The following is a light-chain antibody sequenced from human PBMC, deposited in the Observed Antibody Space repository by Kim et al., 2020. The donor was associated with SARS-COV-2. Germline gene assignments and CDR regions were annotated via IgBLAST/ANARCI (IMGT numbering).Light chain of an antibody. V-gene: IGKV1-5*03. CDR3: QQYNSYPWT. Sequence: ASVGDRVTITCRASQSIGYWLAWYQQRPGKAPKVLIYRASNLESGVPSRFSGSVSGTEFTLTISSLQPDDFATYYCQQYNSYPWTFGQGTKVDIK. J-gene: IGKJ1*01. CDR1: QSIGYW. CDR2: RAS.